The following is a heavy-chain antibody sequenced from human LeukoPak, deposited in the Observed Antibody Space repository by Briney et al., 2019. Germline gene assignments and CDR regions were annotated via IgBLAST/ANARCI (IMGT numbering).Heavy chain of an antibody. CDR1: GSTFSSYG. CDR2: ISYDGNNK. J-gene: IGHJ5*02. D-gene: IGHD3-3*01. V-gene: IGHV3-30*03. CDR3: ARDRKSPYYDFWA. Sequence: PGGSLRLSCAASGSTFSSYGMHWVRQAPGKGLEWVAVISYDGNNKYYADSVKGRFTISRDNSKNTLYLQMNSLRAEDTAVYYCARDRKSPYYDFWAWGQGTLVTVSS.